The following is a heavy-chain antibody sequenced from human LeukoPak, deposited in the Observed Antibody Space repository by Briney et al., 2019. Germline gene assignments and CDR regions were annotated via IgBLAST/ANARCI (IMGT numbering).Heavy chain of an antibody. V-gene: IGHV1-69*05. D-gene: IGHD3-3*01. CDR1: GGTFSSYA. Sequence: SVKVSCKASGGTFSSYAISWVRQAPGQGLEWMGRIIPIFGTANYAQKFQGRVTITTDESTSTAYMELSSLRSEDTAVYYCARDSRITIFGALYYYMDVWGKGTTVTVSS. J-gene: IGHJ6*03. CDR2: IIPIFGTA. CDR3: ARDSRITIFGALYYYMDV.